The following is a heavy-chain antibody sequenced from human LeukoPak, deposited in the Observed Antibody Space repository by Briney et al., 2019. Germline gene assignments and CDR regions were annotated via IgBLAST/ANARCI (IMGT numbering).Heavy chain of an antibody. J-gene: IGHJ5*02. Sequence: GGSLRLSCAASGFTFSSYAMSWVRQAPGKGLEWVSAISGSGGSTYYADSVKGRFTISRDNSKNTLYLQMNSLRAEDTAVYYCAKGAAAGSVRFGWFDPWGQGSLVTVSS. D-gene: IGHD6-13*01. CDR3: AKGAAAGSVRFGWFDP. V-gene: IGHV3-23*01. CDR1: GFTFSSYA. CDR2: ISGSGGST.